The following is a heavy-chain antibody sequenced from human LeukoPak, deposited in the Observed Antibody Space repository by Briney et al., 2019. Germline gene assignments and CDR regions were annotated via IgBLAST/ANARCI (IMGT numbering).Heavy chain of an antibody. D-gene: IGHD3-10*01. J-gene: IGHJ4*02. V-gene: IGHV1-69*13. CDR3: AREDGSGSGSYSRFDY. CDR2: IIPTFGTA. CDR1: GGTFSSYA. Sequence: ASVKVSCKASGGTFSSYAISWVRQAPGQGLEWMGGIIPTFGTANYAQKFQGRVTITADESTSTAYMELSSLRSEDTAVYYCAREDGSGSGSYSRFDYWGQGTLVTVSS.